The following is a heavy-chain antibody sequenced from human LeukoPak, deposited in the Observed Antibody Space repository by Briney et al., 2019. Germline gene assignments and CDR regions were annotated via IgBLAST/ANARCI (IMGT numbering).Heavy chain of an antibody. CDR3: ARHRLLRYFDWTQIDY. CDR1: GFTFNNYW. CDR2: ISGSGGST. V-gene: IGHV3-23*01. Sequence: GGSLRLSWEASGFTFNNYWMSWVRQAPGKGLEWVSAISGSGGSTYYADSVKGRFTISRDNSKNTLYLQMNSLRAEDTAVYYCARHRLLRYFDWTQIDYWGQGTLVTVSS. J-gene: IGHJ4*02. D-gene: IGHD3-9*01.